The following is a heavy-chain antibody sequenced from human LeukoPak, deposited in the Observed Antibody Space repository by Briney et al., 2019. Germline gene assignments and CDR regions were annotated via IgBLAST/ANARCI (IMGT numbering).Heavy chain of an antibody. Sequence: GGSLRLSCAASGFTFSRNGMTWVRQAPGKGLEWVSAISGSGGSTYYADSVKGRFTISRDNSKNTLYLQMNSLRAEDTAVYYCAKNRGYCTNGVCFDAFDIWGQGTMVTVSS. J-gene: IGHJ3*02. D-gene: IGHD2-8*01. V-gene: IGHV3-23*01. CDR1: GFTFSRNG. CDR3: AKNRGYCTNGVCFDAFDI. CDR2: ISGSGGST.